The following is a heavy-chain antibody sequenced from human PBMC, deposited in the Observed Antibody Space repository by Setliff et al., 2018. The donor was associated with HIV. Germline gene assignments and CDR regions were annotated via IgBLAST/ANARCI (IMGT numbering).Heavy chain of an antibody. D-gene: IGHD1-7*01. Sequence: LRLSCAASGLTDTYNYMSWVRQAPGKGLEWVSVIYAGGSTYYADPVKGRFTISRDNSKNMLYLQMDSLRAEDTAVYYCARGRNRNYVVYGMDVWGQGTTVTVSS. CDR1: GLTDTYNY. CDR2: IYAGGST. J-gene: IGHJ6*02. V-gene: IGHV3-53*01. CDR3: ARGRNRNYVVYGMDV.